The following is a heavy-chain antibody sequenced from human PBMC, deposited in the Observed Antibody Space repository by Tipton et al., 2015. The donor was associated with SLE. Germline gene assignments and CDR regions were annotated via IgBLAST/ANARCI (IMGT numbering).Heavy chain of an antibody. J-gene: IGHJ5*02. Sequence: QSGPEVKKPGASVKVSCKASGYTFTSYGISWVRQAPGQGLEWMGWISAYNGNTNYAQKLQGRVTMTTDTSTSTAYMELRSLRSDDTAVYYCARDLRYCTGGVCYSNANWLDPWGQGTLGPVSS. D-gene: IGHD2-8*02. CDR3: ARDLRYCTGGVCYSNANWLDP. CDR1: GYTFTSYG. V-gene: IGHV1-18*01. CDR2: ISAYNGNT.